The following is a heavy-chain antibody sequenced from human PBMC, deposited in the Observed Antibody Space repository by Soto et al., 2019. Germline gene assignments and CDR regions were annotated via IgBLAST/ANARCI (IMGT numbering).Heavy chain of an antibody. CDR1: GFTFSSYS. CDR3: AREAVWDSVVVVAAGAFDI. V-gene: IGHV3-21*01. Sequence: EVQLVESGGGLVKPGGSLRLSCAASGFTFSSYSMNWVRQAPGKGLEWVSSISSSSSYIYYADSVKGRFTISRDNAKNSLYLQMNSLRAEDTAVYYCAREAVWDSVVVVAAGAFDIWGQGTMVTVSS. CDR2: ISSSSSYI. D-gene: IGHD2-15*01. J-gene: IGHJ3*02.